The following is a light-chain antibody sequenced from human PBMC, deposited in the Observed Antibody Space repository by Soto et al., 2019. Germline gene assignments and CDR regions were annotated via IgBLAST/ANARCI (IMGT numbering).Light chain of an antibody. CDR3: CSYAGSSAPYV. V-gene: IGLV2-23*01. CDR1: RSAVGSYYL. J-gene: IGLJ1*01. Sequence: QSALTRPASLSGPPGHSITISCTLTRSAVGSYYLVSWYVQYPGKAPKLMIYEGSKRPSGVSNRFSGSKAGNTASLTISGLQAEDEADYYCCSYAGSSAPYVFGTGTQLTVL. CDR2: EGS.